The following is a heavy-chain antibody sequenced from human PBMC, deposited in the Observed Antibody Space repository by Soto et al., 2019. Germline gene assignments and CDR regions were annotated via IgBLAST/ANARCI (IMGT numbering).Heavy chain of an antibody. V-gene: IGHV3-11*01. J-gene: IGHJ3*01. CDR2: ISDSSTTI. CDR3: ACPLGVKGSDGFDL. D-gene: IGHD3-10*01. CDR1: EFAFDGYY. Sequence: QVQLVESGGGLVTPGGSLRLSCAASEFAFDGYYMTWIRQAPGKGLEWLSYISDSSTTIKYADSVKGRFTISRDNAKKVLYLQMDDLRADDTALYYCACPLGVKGSDGFDLWGQGTMVAVPS.